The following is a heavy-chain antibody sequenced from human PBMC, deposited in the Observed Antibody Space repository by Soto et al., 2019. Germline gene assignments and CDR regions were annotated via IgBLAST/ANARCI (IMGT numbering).Heavy chain of an antibody. CDR1: GYTFGIYA. D-gene: IGHD2-2*02. Sequence: ASVKVSCKASGYTFGIYAMDWVRQAPGQRLEWMGWINGGNNNTKYSQKLQGRVTITRDTSASTAYMELSSLRSEDTAVYYCARLDIVVVPAARPFDYWGQGTLVTVSS. V-gene: IGHV1-3*01. J-gene: IGHJ4*02. CDR2: INGGNNNT. CDR3: ARLDIVVVPAARPFDY.